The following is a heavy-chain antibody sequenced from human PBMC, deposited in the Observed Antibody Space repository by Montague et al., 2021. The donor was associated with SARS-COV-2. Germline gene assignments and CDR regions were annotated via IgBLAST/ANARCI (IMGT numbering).Heavy chain of an antibody. V-gene: IGHV4-39*01. CDR1: GGSVSSNRFS. CDR2: FSYSGST. Sequence: SETLSLTCTVSGGSVSSNRFSLGWIRQPPGRGPASIGSFSYSGSTYSKPSLNNRVSISRDTSMNYFSLKLTSVTTADTAVYYCARHDIFSNCFDPWGQGTLVTVA. J-gene: IGHJ5*02. D-gene: IGHD3-9*01. CDR3: ARHDIFSNCFDP.